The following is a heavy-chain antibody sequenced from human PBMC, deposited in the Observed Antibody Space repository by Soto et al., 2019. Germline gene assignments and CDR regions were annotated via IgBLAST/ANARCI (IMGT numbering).Heavy chain of an antibody. CDR1: GFSLTTRGVG. CDR3: AHIPNYYPYDWFDP. D-gene: IGHD3-10*01. CDR2: IYWDDDK. V-gene: IGHV2-5*02. Sequence: QITLKESGPTLVKPTQTLTLTCTFSGFSLTTRGVGVGWIRQPPGKALECLALIYWDDDKRYSPSLQSRLSITKETSKNQVVLTMTNVDPVDTATYYCAHIPNYYPYDWFDPWGQGTLVSVSS. J-gene: IGHJ5*02.